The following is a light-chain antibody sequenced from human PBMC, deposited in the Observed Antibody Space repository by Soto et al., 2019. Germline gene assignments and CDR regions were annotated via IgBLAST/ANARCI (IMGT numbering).Light chain of an antibody. Sequence: EIVLTQSPGTLSLSPGERATLSCRASQTVRNSYLAWYQQKPGQAPRLLIYGVSARATGIPDRFSGSGSGTYFTLTISRLEAEDFAVFYCQQYYGSPPYTFGRGTKLEIK. CDR2: GVS. V-gene: IGKV3-20*01. CDR3: QQYYGSPPYT. CDR1: QTVRNSY. J-gene: IGKJ2*01.